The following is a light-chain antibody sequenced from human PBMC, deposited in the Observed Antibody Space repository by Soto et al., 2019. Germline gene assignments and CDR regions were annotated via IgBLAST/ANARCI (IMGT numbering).Light chain of an antibody. J-gene: IGKJ1*01. Sequence: DIQMTQSPSTLSSSVVDRVTITCLASQSISSWLAWYQQKPGKAPKLLIYDASSLEGGVPSRFSGSGSGTEFTLTISSLQPDDFATYYCKQYNSYWKFGQGTKVDIK. CDR1: QSISSW. CDR3: KQYNSYWK. CDR2: DAS. V-gene: IGKV1-5*01.